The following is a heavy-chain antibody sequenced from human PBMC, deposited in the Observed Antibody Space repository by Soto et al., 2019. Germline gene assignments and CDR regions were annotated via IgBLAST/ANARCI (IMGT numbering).Heavy chain of an antibody. J-gene: IGHJ4*02. D-gene: IGHD6-19*01. CDR1: GGTFSSYA. Sequence: SVKVSCKASGGTFSSYAISWVRQAPGQGLEWMGGIIPIFGTASYAQKFQGRVTMTRDTSTSTVYMELSSLRSEDTAVYYCARDTYSSGWAYWGQGTLVTVSS. CDR2: IIPIFGTA. V-gene: IGHV1-69*05. CDR3: ARDTYSSGWAY.